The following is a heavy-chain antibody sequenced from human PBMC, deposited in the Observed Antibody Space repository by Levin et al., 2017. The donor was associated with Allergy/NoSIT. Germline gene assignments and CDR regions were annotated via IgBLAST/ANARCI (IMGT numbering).Heavy chain of an antibody. CDR3: GPGIAPTGSPTDY. J-gene: IGHJ4*02. CDR2: IRDNGRRT. V-gene: IGHV3-23*01. Sequence: GESLKISCSASGFTFNKYDMSWIRQSPGKGLEWVSAIRDNGRRTFYADTVKGRFTISRDNSKNTVSLQMNSLRVDDTAVYYCGPGIAPTGSPTDYWGQGTRVTVSS. CDR1: GFTFNKYD. D-gene: IGHD3-9*01.